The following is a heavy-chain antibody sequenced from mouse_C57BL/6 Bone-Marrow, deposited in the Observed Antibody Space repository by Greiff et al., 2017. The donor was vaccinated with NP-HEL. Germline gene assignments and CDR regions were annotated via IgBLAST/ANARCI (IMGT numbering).Heavy chain of an antibody. CDR1: GFTFSSYA. Sequence: VQLKESGEGLVKPGGSLKLSCAASGFTFSSYAMSWVRQTPEKRLEWVAYISSGGDYIYYADTVKGRFTISRDNARNTLYLQMSSLKSEDTAMYYCTNYYGSSYAMDYWGQGTSVTVSS. CDR2: ISSGGDYI. J-gene: IGHJ4*01. D-gene: IGHD1-1*01. CDR3: TNYYGSSYAMDY. V-gene: IGHV5-9-1*02.